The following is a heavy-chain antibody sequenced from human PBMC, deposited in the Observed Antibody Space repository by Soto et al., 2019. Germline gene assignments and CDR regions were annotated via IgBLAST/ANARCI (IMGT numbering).Heavy chain of an antibody. CDR2: ISGGGGST. D-gene: IGHD3-22*01. CDR3: AKGGGAYYYDTSVYPSFDY. V-gene: IGHV3-23*01. Sequence: EVQLLESGGGLVQPGGSLRLSCTAASGLTFSSYAMSWVRQAPGKGLEWVSGISGGGGSTYYADSVKGRFTISRDNSKNTVFLQMNSLRAADTAVYYCAKGGGAYYYDTSVYPSFDYWGQGTLVTVSS. CDR1: GLTFSSYA. J-gene: IGHJ4*02.